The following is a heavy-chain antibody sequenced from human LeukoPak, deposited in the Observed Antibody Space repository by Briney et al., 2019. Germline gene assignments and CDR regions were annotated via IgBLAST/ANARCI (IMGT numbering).Heavy chain of an antibody. CDR2: ISWNSGSI. CDR3: ARVGGIAAADPFDY. J-gene: IGHJ4*02. D-gene: IGHD6-13*01. V-gene: IGHV3-9*01. Sequence: GGSLRLSCAASGFTFDDYAMHWVRQAPGKGLEWVSGISWNSGSIGYADSVKGRFTISRDNAKNTLYLQMNSLRAEDTAVYYCARVGGIAAADPFDYWGQGTLVTVSS. CDR1: GFTFDDYA.